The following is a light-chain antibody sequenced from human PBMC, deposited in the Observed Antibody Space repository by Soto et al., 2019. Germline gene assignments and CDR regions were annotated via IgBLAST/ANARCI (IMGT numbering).Light chain of an antibody. Sequence: DIQLTQSPSSLSASVGDRITITCRSSQSISRYLNWYQQRPGTAPKVLIFGANSLQSGVPSRFSGSGSGTEFTLTICSLQPEDFATYYCQQNYGTPGTFGQGTKV. J-gene: IGKJ1*01. V-gene: IGKV1-39*01. CDR1: QSISRY. CDR2: GAN. CDR3: QQNYGTPGT.